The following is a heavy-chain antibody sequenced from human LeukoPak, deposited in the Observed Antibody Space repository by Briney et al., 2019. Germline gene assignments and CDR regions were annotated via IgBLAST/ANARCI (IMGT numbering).Heavy chain of an antibody. V-gene: IGHV5-51*01. CDR2: IYPRESET. CDR3: ARQTSAWYEDNWFDS. CDR1: GYDFTKYW. J-gene: IGHJ5*01. Sequence: GESLKISCKASGYDFTKYWIGWVRQMPGQGLEWMGVIYPRESETKYSPSFPGQVTISADKSITTAYLLWSSLKASDSAMYYCARQTSAWYEDNWFDSWGQGTLVTVSS. D-gene: IGHD6-19*01.